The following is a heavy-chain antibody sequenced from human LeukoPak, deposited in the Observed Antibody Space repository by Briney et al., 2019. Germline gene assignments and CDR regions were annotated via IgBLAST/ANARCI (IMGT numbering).Heavy chain of an antibody. D-gene: IGHD2-21*02. J-gene: IGHJ5*02. CDR2: IYYSGST. Sequence: SETLSLTCTVSGGSASSYYWSWIRQPPGKGLEWIAYIYYSGSTKYNPSLKSRVTISLDRSKNQFSLKLRSVTAADTAVYYCARLQVHCGGDCYTRWFDPWGQGTLVTVSS. CDR1: GGSASSYY. CDR3: ARLQVHCGGDCYTRWFDP. V-gene: IGHV4-59*08.